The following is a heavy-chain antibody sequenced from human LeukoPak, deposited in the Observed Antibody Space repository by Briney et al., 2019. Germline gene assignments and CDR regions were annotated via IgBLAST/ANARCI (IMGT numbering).Heavy chain of an antibody. Sequence: ASVKVSCKASGYTFTYYGVTWVRQAPGQGLEWLGWISVYNGNTNYAQKFRDRVTMTTDTSTNTADMELRSLRSDDTAVYYCARRDYYDSSGYGGYFDHWARGPWSPSPQ. CDR2: ISVYNGNT. V-gene: IGHV1-18*01. CDR1: GYTFTYYG. D-gene: IGHD3-22*01. CDR3: ARRDYYDSSGYGGYFDH. J-gene: IGHJ4*03.